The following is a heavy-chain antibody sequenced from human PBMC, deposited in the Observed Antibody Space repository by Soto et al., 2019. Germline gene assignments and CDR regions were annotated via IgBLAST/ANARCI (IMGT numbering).Heavy chain of an antibody. D-gene: IGHD4-17*01. V-gene: IGHV4-59*08. CDR2: IYYSGST. CDR1: GGSISSYY. Sequence: SETLSLTCTVSGGSISSYYWSWIRQPPGKGLEWIGYIYYSGSTNYNPSLKSRVTISVDTSKNQFSLKLNSVTAADTAVYYCARRYGDTLDYWAQGTLVPVSS. CDR3: ARRYGDTLDY. J-gene: IGHJ4*02.